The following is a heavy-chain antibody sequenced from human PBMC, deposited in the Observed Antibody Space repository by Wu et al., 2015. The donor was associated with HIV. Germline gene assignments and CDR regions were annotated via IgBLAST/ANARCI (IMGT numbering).Heavy chain of an antibody. J-gene: IGHJ4*02. Sequence: QVQLVQSGDEVKKPGASVKVSCKASGYRFTHYGVTWVRLAPGQRLEWVGWVSAWDGRTKYAQNLQGKSYHDHKTQYTNTGHMELKKEPETSDDTAPVYFCAKEGAIVYSKVSAKLLGVNWGQGTLVSPSPQ. CDR1: GYRFTHYG. D-gene: IGHD3-3*01. V-gene: IGHV1-18*01. CDR2: VSAWDGRT. CDR3: AKEGAIVYSKVSAKLLGVN.